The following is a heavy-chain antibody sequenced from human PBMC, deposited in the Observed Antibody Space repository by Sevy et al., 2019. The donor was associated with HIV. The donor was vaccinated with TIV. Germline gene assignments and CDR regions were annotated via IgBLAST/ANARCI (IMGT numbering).Heavy chain of an antibody. V-gene: IGHV3-23*01. J-gene: IGHJ4*02. Sequence: GGSLRLSCAASGFAFYDYSMSWIRQAPGKGLEWVATLSFGCGKINYADSVKGRFTISRDNSKNSFYLQMENLGVEDTALYYCAGEGCTRPHDYWGQGTRVTVSS. CDR3: AGEGCTRPHDY. CDR2: LSFGCGKI. D-gene: IGHD2-8*01. CDR1: GFAFYDYS.